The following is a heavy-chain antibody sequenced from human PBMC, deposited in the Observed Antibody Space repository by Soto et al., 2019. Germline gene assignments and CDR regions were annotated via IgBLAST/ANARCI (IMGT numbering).Heavy chain of an antibody. V-gene: IGHV2-5*02. D-gene: IGHD2-2*01. Sequence: QITLKESGPTLVKSTQTLTLTCTSSGFSLSTSGVGVGWIRQPPGEALEWLALIYWDGDKRYSPSLKSRLTITKDTSKNPVVHTMTNMDPADTATYYCAHRTSTHFPFDYWGQGTLVTVSS. CDR1: GFSLSTSGVG. CDR2: IYWDGDK. J-gene: IGHJ4*02. CDR3: AHRTSTHFPFDY.